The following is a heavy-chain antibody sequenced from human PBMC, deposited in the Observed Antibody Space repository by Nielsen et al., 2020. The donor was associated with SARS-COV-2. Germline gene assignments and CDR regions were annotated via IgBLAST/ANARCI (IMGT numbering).Heavy chain of an antibody. J-gene: IGHJ4*02. D-gene: IGHD3-3*02. Sequence: GESLKISCAASGFTFSNFPMHWVRQAPGQGLEWMGVINPSGGSTNYAQKFQGRVTMTRDTSTSTVYMELSSLRSDDTAIYYCARDRIYWEHLWGPTFDYWGQGTLVSVSS. V-gene: IGHV1-46*01. CDR2: INPSGGST. CDR1: GFTFSNFP. CDR3: ARDRIYWEHLWGPTFDY.